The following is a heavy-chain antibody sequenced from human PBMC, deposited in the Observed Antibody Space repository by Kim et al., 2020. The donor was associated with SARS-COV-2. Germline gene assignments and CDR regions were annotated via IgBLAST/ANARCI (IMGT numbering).Heavy chain of an antibody. D-gene: IGHD4-17*01. V-gene: IGHV4-34*01. J-gene: IGHJ5*02. CDR3: ASLRTLGVGGVDDYGDNVPGT. CDR2: INHSGST. CDR1: GGSFSGYY. Sequence: SETLSLTCAVYGGSFSGYYWSWIRQPPGKGLEWIGEINHSGSTNYNPSLKSRVTISVDTSKNQFSLKLSSVTAPDTAVYYCASLRTLGVGGVDDYGDNVPGTWGQGTLVTVSS.